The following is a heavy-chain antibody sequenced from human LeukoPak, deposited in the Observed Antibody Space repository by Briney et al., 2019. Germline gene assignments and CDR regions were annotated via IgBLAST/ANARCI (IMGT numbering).Heavy chain of an antibody. D-gene: IGHD1-20*01. Sequence: SVKVSCKASGYTFTGYYMHWVRQAPGQGLEWMGWINPNSGGTNYAQKFQGRVTMTRDTSISTAYMELSRLRSDDTAVYYCARAHFITGRMDVWGQGTTVTASS. CDR3: ARAHFITGRMDV. V-gene: IGHV1-2*02. J-gene: IGHJ6*02. CDR2: INPNSGGT. CDR1: GYTFTGYY.